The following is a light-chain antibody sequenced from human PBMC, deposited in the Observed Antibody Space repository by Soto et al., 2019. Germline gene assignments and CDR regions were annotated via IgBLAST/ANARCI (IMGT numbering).Light chain of an antibody. CDR1: SSNIGAGYD. CDR3: QSYDSSLSAPYV. CDR2: GNS. V-gene: IGLV1-40*01. J-gene: IGLJ1*01. Sequence: QSVLTQPPSVSGAPGQRVTISCTGSSSNIGAGYDVHWYQQLPGTAPTLLISGNSNRPSGVPDRFSGSKSGTSASLAITGLQAEYDADYSCQSYDSSLSAPYVFGTGTKLTVL.